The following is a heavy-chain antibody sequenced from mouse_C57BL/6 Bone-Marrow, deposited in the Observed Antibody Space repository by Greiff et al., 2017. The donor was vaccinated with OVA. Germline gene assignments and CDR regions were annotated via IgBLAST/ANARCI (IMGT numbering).Heavy chain of an antibody. CDR2: IRSQSNNYAT. J-gene: IGHJ3*01. Sequence: EVQGVESGGGLVQPKGSLKLSCAASGFSFNTYAMNWVRQAPGKGLEWVARIRSQSNNYATYYADSVKDRFTISRDDSESMLYLQMNNLKTEDTAMYYCVRQGVLAYWGQGTLVTVSA. CDR1: GFSFNTYA. V-gene: IGHV10-1*01. CDR3: VRQGVLAY.